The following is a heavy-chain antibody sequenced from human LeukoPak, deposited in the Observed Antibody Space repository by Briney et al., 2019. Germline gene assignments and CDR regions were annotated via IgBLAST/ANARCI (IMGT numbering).Heavy chain of an antibody. J-gene: IGHJ5*02. D-gene: IGHD2-8*01. Sequence: GASVKVSCKASGYTFTGYYMHWVRQAPGQGLEWMGWINPNSGGTNDAQKFQGRVTMTRDTSISTAYMELSRLRSDDTAVYYCARGWMVYAINWFDPWGQGTLVTVSS. CDR2: INPNSGGT. CDR3: ARGWMVYAINWFDP. CDR1: GYTFTGYY. V-gene: IGHV1-2*02.